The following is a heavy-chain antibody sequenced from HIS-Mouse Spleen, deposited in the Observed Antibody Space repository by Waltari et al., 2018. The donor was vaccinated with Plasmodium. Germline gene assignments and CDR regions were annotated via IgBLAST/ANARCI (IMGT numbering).Heavy chain of an antibody. CDR2: ITPFNGNT. CDR3: ASAGGHIVGATQLDY. D-gene: IGHD1-26*01. V-gene: IGHV1-45*02. CDR1: GYTFTYRY. Sequence: QMQLVQYGAEVKKTGSSVKVSCKAYGYTFTYRYLHWVRQAPGQALEWMGWITPFNGNTNYAQKFQDRVTITRDRSMSTAYMELSSLRSEDTAMYYCASAGGHIVGATQLDYWGQGTLVTVSS. J-gene: IGHJ4*02.